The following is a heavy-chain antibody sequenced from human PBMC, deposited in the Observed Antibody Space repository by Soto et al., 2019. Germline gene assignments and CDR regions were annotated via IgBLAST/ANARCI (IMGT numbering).Heavy chain of an antibody. V-gene: IGHV4-39*01. CDR3: ARQPDYYDSGGYHFDY. D-gene: IGHD3-22*01. CDR1: GGSISSSSYY. J-gene: IGHJ4*02. Sequence: PSETLSLTCTVSGGSISSSSYYWGWIRQPPXKGLEWIGSIYYSGSTYYNPSLKSRVTISVDTSKNQCSLKLSSVTAADTAVYYCARQPDYYDSGGYHFDYWGQGTLVTVSS. CDR2: IYYSGST.